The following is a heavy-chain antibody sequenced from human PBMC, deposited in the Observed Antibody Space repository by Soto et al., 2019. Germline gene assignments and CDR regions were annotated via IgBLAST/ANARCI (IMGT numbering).Heavy chain of an antibody. D-gene: IGHD6-13*01. V-gene: IGHV3-30*03. Sequence: QVQLVESGGGVVQPGRSLRLSCAASGFTFSSYGMHWVRQAPGKGLEWVAVISYDGSNKYYADSVQGRFTISRDNSKNTMYRQMNSLRAEDTAVYYCARDLGQLLGTRYYYYGMDVWGQGTTVTVSS. J-gene: IGHJ6*02. CDR3: ARDLGQLLGTRYYYYGMDV. CDR2: ISYDGSNK. CDR1: GFTFSSYG.